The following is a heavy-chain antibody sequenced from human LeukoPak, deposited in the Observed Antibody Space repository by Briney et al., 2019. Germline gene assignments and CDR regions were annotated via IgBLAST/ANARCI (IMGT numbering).Heavy chain of an antibody. D-gene: IGHD5-12*01. Sequence: PSETLSLTCTVSGGSISSSSYYWGWIRQPPGKGLEWIGSIYYSGSTYYNPSLKSRVTISVDTSKNQFSLKLSSVTAADTAVYYCARVRGDSGYDCWFDPWGQGTLVTVSS. V-gene: IGHV4-39*07. CDR2: IYYSGST. J-gene: IGHJ5*02. CDR3: ARVRGDSGYDCWFDP. CDR1: GGSISSSSYY.